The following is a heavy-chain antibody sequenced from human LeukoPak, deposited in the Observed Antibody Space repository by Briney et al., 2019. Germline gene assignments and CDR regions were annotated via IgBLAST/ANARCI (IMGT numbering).Heavy chain of an antibody. CDR3: ASSPADITIFGVVTRYYFDY. J-gene: IGHJ4*02. Sequence: SETLSLTCTVSGGSISSSSYYWGWICQPPGKGLGWIGSIYYSGSTYYNPSLKSRVTISVDTSKNQFSLKLSSVTAADTAVYYCASSPADITIFGVVTRYYFDYWGQGTLVTVSS. CDR1: GGSISSSSYY. CDR2: IYYSGST. V-gene: IGHV4-39*01. D-gene: IGHD3-3*01.